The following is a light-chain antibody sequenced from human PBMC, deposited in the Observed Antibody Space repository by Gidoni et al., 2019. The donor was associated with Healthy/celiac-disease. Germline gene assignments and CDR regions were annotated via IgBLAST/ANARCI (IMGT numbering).Light chain of an antibody. J-gene: IGKJ3*01. Sequence: IQITQSPSYLSASVGDRVTITCRASQSISSYLNWYQQKPGKAPTLLIYAASSLQSGVPSRFSGSGSGTDFTLTISSLQPEDFATYYCQQSYSTPLFGPGTKVDIK. V-gene: IGKV1-39*01. CDR3: QQSYSTPL. CDR2: AAS. CDR1: QSISSY.